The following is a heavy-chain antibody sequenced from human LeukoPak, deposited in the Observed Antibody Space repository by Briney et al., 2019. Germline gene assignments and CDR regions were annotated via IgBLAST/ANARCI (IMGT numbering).Heavy chain of an antibody. J-gene: IGHJ3*02. V-gene: IGHV4-59*08. CDR3: ARHGDYDFWSGYSDAFDI. CDR1: GGSISSYY. Sequence: PSETLSLTCTVSGGSISSYYWSWIRQPPGKGLEWIGYIYYSGSTNYNPSLKSRVTISVDTSKNQFSLKLSPVTAADTAVYYCARHGDYDFWSGYSDAFDIWGQGTMVTVSS. CDR2: IYYSGST. D-gene: IGHD3-3*01.